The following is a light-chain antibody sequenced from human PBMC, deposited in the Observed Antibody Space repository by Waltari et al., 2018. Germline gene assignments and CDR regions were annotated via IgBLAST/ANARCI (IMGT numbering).Light chain of an antibody. CDR3: QQYGSSIMYT. J-gene: IGKJ2*01. CDR2: GAS. Sequence: VLTQSPGTLSLSPGESATLLCRASQSLTKRYLAWYQQKPGPAPRLVISGASSRAAGIPDRFSVSGSGTDFTLTISRLEPEDLAVYYCQQYGSSIMYTFGQGTKLEIK. V-gene: IGKV3-20*01. CDR1: QSLTKRY.